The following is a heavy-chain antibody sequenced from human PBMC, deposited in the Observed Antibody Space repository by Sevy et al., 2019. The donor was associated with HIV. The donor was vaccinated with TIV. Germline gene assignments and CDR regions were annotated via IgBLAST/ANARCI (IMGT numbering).Heavy chain of an antibody. CDR2: ISASGGST. V-gene: IGHV3-23*01. D-gene: IGHD5-12*01. Sequence: GGSLRLSCVASGFTFISYPMAWVRQAPGKGLEWVSTISASGGSTYYADSVKGRFTISRGNSKNMVNLEMNILRADDTALYYCAKEDYSGYDFDYWGQGTVVTVSS. J-gene: IGHJ4*02. CDR3: AKEDYSGYDFDY. CDR1: GFTFISYP.